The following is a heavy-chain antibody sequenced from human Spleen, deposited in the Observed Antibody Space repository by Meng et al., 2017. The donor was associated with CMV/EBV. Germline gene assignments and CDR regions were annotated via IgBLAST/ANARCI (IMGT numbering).Heavy chain of an antibody. D-gene: IGHD3-3*01. Sequence: SVKVSCKASGGTFSSYTISWVRQAPGQGLEWMGRIIPILGIANYAQKFQGRVTITADKSTSTAYMELSSLRAEDTALYYCATTPPIFGVVPFNYYFDYWGQGTLVTVSS. CDR3: ATTPPIFGVVPFNYYFDY. CDR1: GGTFSSYT. CDR2: IIPILGIA. V-gene: IGHV1-69*02. J-gene: IGHJ4*02.